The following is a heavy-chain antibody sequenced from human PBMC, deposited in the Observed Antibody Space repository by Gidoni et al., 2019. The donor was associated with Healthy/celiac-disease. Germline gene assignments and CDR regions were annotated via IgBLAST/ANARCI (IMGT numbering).Heavy chain of an antibody. Sequence: QVQLQQRDAGRRKPSETRSLTCAGYGGSFSGYYWSWIRQPPGQGLEWIGEINHSGSTNYNPSLKRRVIISVATSKTQFSLKLRSVTAADTAVYYCARGGDRGGYFDYWGQGTLVTVSS. J-gene: IGHJ4*02. D-gene: IGHD6-25*01. CDR3: ARGGDRGGYFDY. CDR2: INHSGST. V-gene: IGHV4-34*01. CDR1: GGSFSGYY.